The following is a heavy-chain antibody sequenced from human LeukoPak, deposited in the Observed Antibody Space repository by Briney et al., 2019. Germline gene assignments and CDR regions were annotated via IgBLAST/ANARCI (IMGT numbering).Heavy chain of an antibody. V-gene: IGHV3-23*01. D-gene: IGHD4-17*01. J-gene: IGHJ3*02. Sequence: GGALRLSCTASGVTFSAYAMMWVRQAPGKGGEWVSVIRGGGGSAFYAHSVTGRFTISRDNSKYTLFLQMNSLRAEDTAVYYCARDPNGDYIGAFDMWGPGTMVTVS. CDR1: GVTFSAYA. CDR2: IRGGGGSA. CDR3: ARDPNGDYIGAFDM.